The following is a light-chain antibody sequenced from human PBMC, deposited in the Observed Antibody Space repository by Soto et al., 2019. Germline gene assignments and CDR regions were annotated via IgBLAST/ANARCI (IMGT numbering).Light chain of an antibody. Sequence: QSVLTQSPSASASLGASVKLTCTLSSGHSSYAIAWHQQQPEKGPRFLMQVNSDGSHTKGDGIPDRFSGSSSGAERSLIISSLQSEDEADYYCQTLGTDISWVFGGGTKVTVL. CDR1: SGHSSYA. CDR3: QTLGTDISWV. V-gene: IGLV4-69*01. J-gene: IGLJ3*02. CDR2: VNSDGSH.